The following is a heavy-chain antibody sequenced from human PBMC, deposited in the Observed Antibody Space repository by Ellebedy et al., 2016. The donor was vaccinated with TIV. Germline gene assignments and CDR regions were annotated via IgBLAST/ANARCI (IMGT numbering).Heavy chain of an antibody. CDR2: IRSDSTTI. Sequence: GESLKISCAASGFIFSNYSMIWVRQAPGKGLEWLSYIRSDSTTIYYADSVKGRFTISRDNAGNSLYLQMNSLRAEDTAVYYCTRDVGFVAGTGGYWGQGTLVTVSS. D-gene: IGHD6-19*01. CDR1: GFIFSNYS. V-gene: IGHV3-48*01. J-gene: IGHJ4*02. CDR3: TRDVGFVAGTGGY.